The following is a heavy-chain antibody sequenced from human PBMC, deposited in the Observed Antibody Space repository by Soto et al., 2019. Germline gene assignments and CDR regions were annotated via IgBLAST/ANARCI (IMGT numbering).Heavy chain of an antibody. V-gene: IGHV3-23*01. Sequence: GESLKISCAASGFTFSSYAMSWVRQAPGKGLEWVSAISGSGGSTYYADSVKGRFTISRDNSKNTLYLQMNSLRAEDTAVYYCAKDQVVEMATIEGDDYWGQGTLVTVSS. D-gene: IGHD5-12*01. CDR2: ISGSGGST. J-gene: IGHJ4*02. CDR3: AKDQVVEMATIEGDDY. CDR1: GFTFSSYA.